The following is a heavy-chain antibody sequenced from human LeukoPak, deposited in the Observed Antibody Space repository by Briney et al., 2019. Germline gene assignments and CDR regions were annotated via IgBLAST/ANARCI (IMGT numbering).Heavy chain of an antibody. D-gene: IGHD6-13*01. J-gene: IGHJ5*02. CDR2: IYYSGST. V-gene: IGHV4-39*07. CDR3: ARVEQQLSFAP. Sequence: PSETLSLTCTVSGGSISSSSYYWGWIRQPPGKGLEWIGSIYYSGSTYYNPSLKSRVTISVDTSKNQFSLKLSSVTAADTAVYYCARVEQQLSFAPWGQGTLVTVSS. CDR1: GGSISSSSYY.